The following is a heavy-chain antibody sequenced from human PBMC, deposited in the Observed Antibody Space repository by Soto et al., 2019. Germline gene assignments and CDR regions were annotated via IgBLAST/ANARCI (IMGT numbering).Heavy chain of an antibody. J-gene: IGHJ2*01. Sequence: EVQLVESGGGLVKPGGSLRLSCAASGFTFSSYSMNWVRQAPGKGLEWVSSISSSSSYIYYADSVKGRFTISRDNAKNSLYLQMNSLRAEDTALYYCARDPPRDIVVVPAAIALDLWGRGTLVTVSS. CDR2: ISSSSSYI. CDR3: ARDPPRDIVVVPAAIALDL. V-gene: IGHV3-21*01. D-gene: IGHD2-2*01. CDR1: GFTFSSYS.